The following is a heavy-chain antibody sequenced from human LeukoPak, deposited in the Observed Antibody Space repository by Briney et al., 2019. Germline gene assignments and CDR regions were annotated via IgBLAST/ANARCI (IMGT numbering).Heavy chain of an antibody. J-gene: IGHJ4*02. V-gene: IGHV4-34*01. CDR3: ARGRSYCIDY. CDR2: INHSGST. CDR1: GGSFSGYY. D-gene: IGHD1-26*01. Sequence: SETLSLTCAVYGGSFSGYYWSWIRQPPGKGLEWIGEINHSGSTNYNPSLKSRVTISVDTSKNQFSLKLSSVTAADTAVYYCARGRSYCIDYWGQGTLVTVSS.